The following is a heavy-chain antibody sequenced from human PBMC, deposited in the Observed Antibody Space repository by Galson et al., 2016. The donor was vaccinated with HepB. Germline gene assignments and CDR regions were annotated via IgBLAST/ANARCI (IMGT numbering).Heavy chain of an antibody. J-gene: IGHJ6*04. V-gene: IGHV3-74*01. Sequence: SLRLSCAASGFTFSFYWVHWVRQAPGKGLVWVSRINSDGSTTNYVDSVKGRFTISRDNAKNMVYLQMNRLRANDTAVFYCVRGSRFGEPRYGMDVWGEGTTVIVSS. CDR3: VRGSRFGEPRYGMDV. CDR2: INSDGSTT. CDR1: GFTFSFYW. D-gene: IGHD3-10*01.